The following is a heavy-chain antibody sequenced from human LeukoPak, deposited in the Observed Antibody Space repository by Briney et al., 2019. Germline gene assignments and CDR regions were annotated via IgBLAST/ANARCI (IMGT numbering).Heavy chain of an antibody. CDR1: GFTFSNYW. D-gene: IGHD2-21*02. J-gene: IGHJ4*02. V-gene: IGHV3-7*01. Sequence: GGSLRLSCVASGFTFSNYWMSWVRQARGKGLEWVASIKQDESRTYYMDSVKGRFTIYRHNAKHSLYLQMNSLGAEDTAVYYCARAVSLYRDGDTWYWAFDFWGQGTLLTVSS. CDR3: ARAVSLYRDGDTWYWAFDF. CDR2: IKQDESRT.